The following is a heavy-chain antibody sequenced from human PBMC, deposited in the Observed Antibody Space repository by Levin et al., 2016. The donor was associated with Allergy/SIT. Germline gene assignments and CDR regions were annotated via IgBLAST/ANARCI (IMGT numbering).Heavy chain of an antibody. Sequence: GESLKISCAASGFTFSSYSMKWVRQAPGKGLEWVSSISGSSGYIYYADSVKGRFTISRDNAKNSLYLQMNSLRAEDTAVYYCASDPSFYDILTGYVSWGQGTLVTVSS. V-gene: IGHV3-21*01. J-gene: IGHJ5*02. CDR3: ASDPSFYDILTGYVS. D-gene: IGHD3-9*01. CDR1: GFTFSSYS. CDR2: ISGSSGYI.